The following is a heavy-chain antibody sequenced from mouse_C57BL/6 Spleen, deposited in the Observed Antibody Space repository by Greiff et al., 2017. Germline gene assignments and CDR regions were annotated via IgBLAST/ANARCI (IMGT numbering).Heavy chain of an antibody. CDR1: GYTFTSYW. J-gene: IGHJ2*01. CDR2: IYPGSGST. D-gene: IGHD4-1*01. Sequence: QVQLKESGAELVKPGASVKMSCKASGYTFTSYWITWVKQRPGQGLEWIGDIYPGSGSTNYNEKFKSKATLTVDTSSSTAYMQLSSLTSEDSAVYYCARRWDSYFDYWGQGTTLTVSS. V-gene: IGHV1-55*01. CDR3: ARRWDSYFDY.